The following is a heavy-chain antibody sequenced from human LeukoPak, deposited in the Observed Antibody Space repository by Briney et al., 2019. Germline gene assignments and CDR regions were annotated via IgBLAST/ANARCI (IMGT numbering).Heavy chain of an antibody. J-gene: IGHJ4*02. D-gene: IGHD3-9*01. CDR1: GFTFSSYA. CDR2: ISYDGSNK. Sequence: SGRSLRLSCAASGFTFSSYAMHWVRQAPGKGLEWVAVISYDGSNKYYADSVKGRFTISRDNFKNTLYLKMNNLRTEDTAVYYCAKDGVPSRYFGRNYFDYWGQGALVTVSS. V-gene: IGHV3-30*04. CDR3: AKDGVPSRYFGRNYFDY.